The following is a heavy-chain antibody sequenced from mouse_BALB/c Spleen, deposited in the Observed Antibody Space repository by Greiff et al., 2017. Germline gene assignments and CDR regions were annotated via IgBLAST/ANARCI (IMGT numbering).Heavy chain of an antibody. CDR2: IWGDGST. CDR1: GFSLTGYG. CDR3: ARAMITGMLYAMGY. Sequence: QVQLKESGPGLVAPSQSLSITCTVSGFSLTGYGVNWVRQPPGKGLEWLGMIWGDGSTDYNSAHKSRLSISKDNSKSQVFLKMNSLQTDDTARYYCARAMITGMLYAMGYWGQGTSVTVSS. D-gene: IGHD2-4*01. V-gene: IGHV2-6-7*01. J-gene: IGHJ4*01.